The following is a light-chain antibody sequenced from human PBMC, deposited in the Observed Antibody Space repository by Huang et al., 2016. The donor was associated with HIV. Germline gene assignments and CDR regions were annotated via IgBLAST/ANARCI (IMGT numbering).Light chain of an antibody. V-gene: IGKV3-15*01. J-gene: IGKJ1*01. CDR3: QQYNNWPPWT. Sequence: EVGMMQSPVTLSVSPGERATLSCRASQSVNNKLAWFQQKPGQAPRLLIHDASIRATGIPDRFSGSGSGTEFTLTISSLQSEDFAVYYCQQYNNWPPWTFGQGTKVEIK. CDR1: QSVNNK. CDR2: DAS.